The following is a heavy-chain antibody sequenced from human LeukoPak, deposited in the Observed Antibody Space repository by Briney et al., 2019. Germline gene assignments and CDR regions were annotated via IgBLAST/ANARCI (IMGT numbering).Heavy chain of an antibody. CDR3: ARARYCSGGNCYAEY. J-gene: IGHJ4*02. V-gene: IGHV5-10-1*01. CDR2: IDPSDSYT. Sequence: GESLKISCRGSGYSFTTSWIGWVRQMPGKGLEWMGKIDPSDSYTNYSPSFQGHVTISADKSISTAYLQWSSLKASDTAMYYCARARYCSGGNCYAEYWGQGTLVIVSS. CDR1: GYSFTTSW. D-gene: IGHD2-15*01.